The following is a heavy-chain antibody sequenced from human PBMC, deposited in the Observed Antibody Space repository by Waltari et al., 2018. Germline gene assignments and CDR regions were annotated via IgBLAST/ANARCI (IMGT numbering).Heavy chain of an antibody. D-gene: IGHD3-22*01. J-gene: IGHJ1*01. CDR2: IANRANSYIT. CDR1: GFIFAAPY. Sequence: VQLVESGGGLVHPGGSLRVSCVVSGFIFAAPYMDWVRQAPGKAPEWDGRIANRANSYITEYPASMKGRFTISREDSKNLLFLQMTDLKSEDTAIYYCVRGGYYYDSNGGYFQFWGRGTLVTVSS. CDR3: VRGGYYYDSNGGYFQF. V-gene: IGHV3-72*01.